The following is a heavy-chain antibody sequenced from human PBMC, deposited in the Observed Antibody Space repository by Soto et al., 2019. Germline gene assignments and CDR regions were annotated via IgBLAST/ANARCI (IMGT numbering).Heavy chain of an antibody. J-gene: IGHJ6*02. CDR3: ARGGNYCSSTSCHYYYYGMDV. CDR1: GFTFSSYA. CDR2: ISYDGSNK. D-gene: IGHD2-2*01. V-gene: IGHV3-30-3*01. Sequence: GGSLRLSCAASGFTFSSYAMHCVRQAPGKGLECVAVISYDGSNKYYADSVRGRFTISRDNSKNTLYLQMNSLRAEDTAVYYCARGGNYCSSTSCHYYYYGMDVWGQGTTVTVSS.